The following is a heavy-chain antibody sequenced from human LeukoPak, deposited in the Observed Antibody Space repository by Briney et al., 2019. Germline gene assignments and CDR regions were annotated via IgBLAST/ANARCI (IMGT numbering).Heavy chain of an antibody. Sequence: PGGSLRLSCAASGFTFSSYAMSWVRQAPGKGLEWVSAISGSGGSTYYADSVKGRFTISRDNSKNTLYLQMNSLRAEDTAVYYCAKDQQPASVRVVGDYYYYGMDVWGQGTTVTVSS. CDR1: GFTFSSYA. CDR2: ISGSGGST. CDR3: AKDQQPASVRVVGDYYYYGMDV. V-gene: IGHV3-23*01. D-gene: IGHD3-10*01. J-gene: IGHJ6*02.